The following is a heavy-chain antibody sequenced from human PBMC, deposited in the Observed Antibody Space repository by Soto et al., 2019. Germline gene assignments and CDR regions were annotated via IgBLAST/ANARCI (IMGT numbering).Heavy chain of an antibody. CDR3: ARGGYRTLAWFDP. J-gene: IGHJ5*02. Sequence: QVQVQESGPGLVKPSETLSLTCTVSGGSISNYYWSWIRQSPGKGLEWIANIYHSGTTNYNLSLKGRVSISIDSSKNQVSLRLKSVTAADTAVYYCARGGYRTLAWFDPWGQGTLVTVPS. D-gene: IGHD5-18*01. V-gene: IGHV4-59*01. CDR1: GGSISNYY. CDR2: IYHSGTT.